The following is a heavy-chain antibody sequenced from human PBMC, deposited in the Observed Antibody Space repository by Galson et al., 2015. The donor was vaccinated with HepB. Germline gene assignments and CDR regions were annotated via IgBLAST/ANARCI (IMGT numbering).Heavy chain of an antibody. V-gene: IGHV3-30*04. Sequence: SLRLSCAASGFTFSAHAMHWVRQAPGKGLEWVALVSSDESNKYYADSVRGRFTISRDNSRNTVYLQMNSLRAEDTAVYYCARTFYFDYWGQGTLVTVSS. J-gene: IGHJ4*02. CDR3: ARTFYFDY. CDR2: VSSDESNK. CDR1: GFTFSAHA.